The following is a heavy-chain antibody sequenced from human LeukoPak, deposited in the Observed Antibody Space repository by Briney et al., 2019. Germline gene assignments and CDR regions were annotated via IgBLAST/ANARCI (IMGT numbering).Heavy chain of an antibody. CDR2: IYHSGST. D-gene: IGHD6-13*01. CDR3: ARQLVPARSNWFDP. Sequence: SETLSLTCAVSGYSISSGYYWGWIRQPPGKGLEWIGSIYHSGSTYYNPSLKSRVTISVDTSKNQFSLKLSSVTAADTAVYYCARQLVPARSNWFDPWGQGTLVTVS. CDR1: GYSISSGYY. J-gene: IGHJ5*02. V-gene: IGHV4-38-2*01.